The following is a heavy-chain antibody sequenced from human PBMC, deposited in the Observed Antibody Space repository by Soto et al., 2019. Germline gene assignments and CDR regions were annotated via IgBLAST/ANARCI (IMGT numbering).Heavy chain of an antibody. V-gene: IGHV3-33*01. CDR3: TRGLDKSAGGAFDI. Sequence: QVQLVESGGGVVQPGGSLSLSCAASAFPFSRSAMHWLRQAPGKGLEWVAVIPHDGNNEDYTDSVRGRFTISRDNSKNTFCLQMNSLRGEDTAVYYCTRGLDKSAGGAFDIWGQGTMVTVSS. CDR2: IPHDGNNE. J-gene: IGHJ3*02. D-gene: IGHD3-10*01. CDR1: AFPFSRSA.